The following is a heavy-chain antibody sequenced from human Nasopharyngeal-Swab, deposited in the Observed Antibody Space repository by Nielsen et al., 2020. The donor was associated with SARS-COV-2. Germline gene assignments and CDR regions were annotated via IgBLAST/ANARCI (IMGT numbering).Heavy chain of an antibody. V-gene: IGHV3-21*01. CDR2: ISSSSSYI. D-gene: IGHD6-13*01. J-gene: IGHJ3*02. CDR3: ARGRGYSSSYDAFDI. Sequence: WILQPPGKRLEWVSSISSSSSYIYYVDSVKGRFTISRDNAKNSLYLQMNSLRAEDTAVYYCARGRGYSSSYDAFDIWGQGTMVTVSS.